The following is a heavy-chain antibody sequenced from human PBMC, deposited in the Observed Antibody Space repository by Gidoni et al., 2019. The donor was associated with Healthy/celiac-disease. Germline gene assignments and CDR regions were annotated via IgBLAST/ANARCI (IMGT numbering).Heavy chain of an antibody. CDR3: ARGPLIAAAGNYYYYGMDV. Sequence: QVQLVQSGAEVKKPGASVKVSCKASGYTFTSYYMHWVRQAPGQVLEWMGIINPSGGSTSYEQKVQGRVTMTRDTSTSTVYMELSSLRSEDTAVYYCARGPLIAAAGNYYYYGMDVWGQGTTVTVSS. D-gene: IGHD6-13*01. J-gene: IGHJ6*02. CDR1: GYTFTSYY. CDR2: INPSGGST. V-gene: IGHV1-46*01.